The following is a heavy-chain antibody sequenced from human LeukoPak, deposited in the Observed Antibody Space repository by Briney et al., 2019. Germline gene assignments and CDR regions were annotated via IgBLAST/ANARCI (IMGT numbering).Heavy chain of an antibody. CDR1: GYTFTNYG. J-gene: IGHJ6*03. D-gene: IGHD5-18*01. Sequence: ASVKVSCKATGYTFTNYGVHWVRQAPGQGLVWMGWISPDNGNTKYVEKVQGRVTMTTDTSTSTAYMELSRLRSDDTAVYYCARDGYSYGYDYYYMDVWGKGTTVTVSS. V-gene: IGHV1-18*01. CDR3: ARDGYSYGYDYYYMDV. CDR2: ISPDNGNT.